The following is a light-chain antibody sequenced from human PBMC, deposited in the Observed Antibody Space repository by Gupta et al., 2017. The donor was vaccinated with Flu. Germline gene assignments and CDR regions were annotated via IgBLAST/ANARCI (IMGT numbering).Light chain of an antibody. CDR2: AAS. CDR1: QSVSSY. V-gene: IGKV1-39*01. J-gene: IGKJ4*01. Sequence: DIQMTQYPSSLSASVGDTITLSCRASQSVSSYLNWYQQKPGKAPRLLIYAASSLQSGVPSRFSGSGVVTDFTLTIMSRQPEDFETYYCQQTYTDHPSITFGGGTKVEI. CDR3: QQTYTDHPSIT.